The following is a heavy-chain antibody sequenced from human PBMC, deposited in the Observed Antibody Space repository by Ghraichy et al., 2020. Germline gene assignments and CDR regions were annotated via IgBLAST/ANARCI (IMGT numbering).Heavy chain of an antibody. CDR3: ARVRRIVDAGIGNYYYMDV. CDR1: GFSLTTSGLC. V-gene: IGHV2-70*17. J-gene: IGHJ6*03. D-gene: IGHD2/OR15-2a*01. CDR2: IDWDDDK. Sequence: SGPTLVKPTQTLTLTCTFSGFSLTTSGLCVSWIRQPPGKALEWLARIDWDDDKFYRTSLKTRLTISKDTSKNQVVLTMTNMDPVDTATYYCARVRRIVDAGIGNYYYMDVWGKGTTVTVSS.